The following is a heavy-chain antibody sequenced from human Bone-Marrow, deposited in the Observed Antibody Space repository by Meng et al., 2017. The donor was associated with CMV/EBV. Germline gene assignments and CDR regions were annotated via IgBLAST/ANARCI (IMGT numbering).Heavy chain of an antibody. Sequence: SVKVSCKASGGTFSSYTISWVRQAPGQGLEWMGRIIPILGIANYAQKFQGRVTITADKSTSTAYMELSSLRSEDTAVYYCAYLRATGYSSSWPYYYYYYGMDVWGQGPTVTVSS. CDR2: IIPILGIA. CDR1: GGTFSSYT. D-gene: IGHD6-13*01. J-gene: IGHJ6*02. CDR3: AYLRATGYSSSWPYYYYYYGMDV. V-gene: IGHV1-69*02.